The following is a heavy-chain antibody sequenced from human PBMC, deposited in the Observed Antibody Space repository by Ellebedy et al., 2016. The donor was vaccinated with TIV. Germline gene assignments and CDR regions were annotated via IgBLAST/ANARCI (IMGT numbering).Heavy chain of an antibody. CDR2: INHSGST. CDR1: GGSISSGGYY. Sequence: SETLSLXXAVSGGSISSGGYYWSWIRQPPGKGLEWIGEINHSGSTNYNPSLKSRVTISVDTSKNQFSLKLSSVTAADTAVYYCARGRLEGYSLRGGYYFDYWGQGTLVTVSS. V-gene: IGHV4-39*07. J-gene: IGHJ4*02. CDR3: ARGRLEGYSLRGGYYFDY. D-gene: IGHD2-15*01.